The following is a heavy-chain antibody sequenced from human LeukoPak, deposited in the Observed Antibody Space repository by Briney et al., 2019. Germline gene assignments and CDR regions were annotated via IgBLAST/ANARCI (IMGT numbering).Heavy chain of an antibody. D-gene: IGHD2-8*01. V-gene: IGHV3-53*05. J-gene: IGHJ4*02. CDR2: IYSGGST. CDR3: ARVYLERLTAGYFDH. Sequence: GGSLRLSCAASGFTVSSNYMSWVRQAPGKGLEWVSVIYSGGSTYYADSVKGRFTISRDNSKNTLYLQMNSLRDEDSAAYYCARVYLERLTAGYFDHWGQGTWVTVS. CDR1: GFTVSSNY.